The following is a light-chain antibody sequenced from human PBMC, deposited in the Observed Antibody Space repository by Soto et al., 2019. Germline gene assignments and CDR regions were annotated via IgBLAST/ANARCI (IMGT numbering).Light chain of an antibody. CDR3: QQYESYSPWT. J-gene: IGKJ1*01. V-gene: IGKV1-5*03. CDR1: QTISSW. CDR2: KAS. Sequence: DIQMTQSPSTLSGSVGDRVTISCRASQTISSWLAWYQQKPGKAPKLLIYKASTLKSGVPSRFSGSGSGTEFTLTISNLQPDDFATYYCQQYESYSPWTSGQGTTVDIK.